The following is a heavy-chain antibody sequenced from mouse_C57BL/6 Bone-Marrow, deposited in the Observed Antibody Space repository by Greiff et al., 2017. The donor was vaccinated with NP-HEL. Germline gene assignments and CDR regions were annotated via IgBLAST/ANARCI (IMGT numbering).Heavy chain of an antibody. CDR3: ARSGYYGSSYRVYYAMDY. J-gene: IGHJ4*01. Sequence: EVQGVESGPELVKPGASVKMSCKASGYTFTDYNMHWVKQSHGKSLEWIGYINPNNGGTSYNQKFKGKATLTVNKSSSTAYMELRSLTSEDSAVYYCARSGYYGSSYRVYYAMDYWGQGTSVTVSS. D-gene: IGHD1-1*01. V-gene: IGHV1-22*01. CDR1: GYTFTDYN. CDR2: INPNNGGT.